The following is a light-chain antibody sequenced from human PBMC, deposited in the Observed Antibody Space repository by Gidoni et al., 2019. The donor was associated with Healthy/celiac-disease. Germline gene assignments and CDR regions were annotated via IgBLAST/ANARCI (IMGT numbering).Light chain of an antibody. Sequence: EIVLTQSPGTLPLSPGERATLPCRASQSVSSSYLAWYQQKPGQAPRLLIYGASSRATGIPDRFSGSGSGTDFTLTISRLEPEDFAVYYCQQYGSSPPLITFGQGTRLEIK. CDR3: QQYGSSPPLIT. V-gene: IGKV3-20*01. J-gene: IGKJ5*01. CDR1: QSVSSSY. CDR2: GAS.